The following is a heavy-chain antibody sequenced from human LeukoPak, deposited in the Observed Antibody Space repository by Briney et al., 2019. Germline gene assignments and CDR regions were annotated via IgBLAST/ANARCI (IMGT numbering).Heavy chain of an antibody. CDR3: ARDRIGSTWRSVFHY. V-gene: IGHV1-2*02. J-gene: IGHJ4*02. D-gene: IGHD6-13*01. CDR1: GYTFTGYY. Sequence: GASVKVSCKASGYTFTGYYMHWVRQAPGQGLEWMGWINPNSGGTNYAQKFQGRVTMTRDTSISTAYMELSRLRSDDTAVYYCARDRIGSTWRSVFHYWGQGTLVTVSS. CDR2: INPNSGGT.